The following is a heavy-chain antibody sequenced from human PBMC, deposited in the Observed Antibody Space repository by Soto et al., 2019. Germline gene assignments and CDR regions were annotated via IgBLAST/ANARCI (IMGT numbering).Heavy chain of an antibody. D-gene: IGHD6-13*01. J-gene: IGHJ5*02. V-gene: IGHV3-23*01. CDR3: AKNIAASGFFFDP. CDR1: GFTFGSYA. CDR2: ISAGGGRA. Sequence: VQVLESGGGLVQPGGSLRLSCAASGFTFGSYAMSWVRQPPGKGLEWVSYISAGGGRAFYADSVKGRFTISRDNSKNMVYLQMNSLRAEDTAIYYCAKNIAASGFFFDPWGQGTLVTV.